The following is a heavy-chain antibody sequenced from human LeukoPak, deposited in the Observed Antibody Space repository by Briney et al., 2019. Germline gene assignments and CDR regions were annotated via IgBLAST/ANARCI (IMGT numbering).Heavy chain of an antibody. V-gene: IGHV6-1*01. CDR1: GDSVSSTSVI. CDR2: TYYRSKWYN. CDR3: ARDSSGWYYFDY. Sequence: SQTLSLTCAISGDSVSSTSVIWNWIRQSPSRGLEWLGRTYYRSKWYNDYAVFVKSRVTINSDTSKNQFSLQLNSVTPEDTAVYYCARDSSGWYYFDYWGQGALVTVSS. D-gene: IGHD6-19*01. J-gene: IGHJ4*02.